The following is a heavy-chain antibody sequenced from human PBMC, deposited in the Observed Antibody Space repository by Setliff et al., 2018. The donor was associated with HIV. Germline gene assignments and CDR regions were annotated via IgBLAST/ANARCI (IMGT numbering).Heavy chain of an antibody. CDR1: GGSISSGEYY. CDR3: ARGGVLDV. D-gene: IGHD1-26*01. J-gene: IGHJ6*04. CDR2: ISYSGST. V-gene: IGHV4-31*03. Sequence: SETLSLTCTVSGGSISSGEYYWNWIRQHPGKGLGWIGYISYSGSTYYNPSLKSRPAISVDTSKNQFSLKLSSVTAADTAVYYCARGGVLDVWGKGTTVTVSS.